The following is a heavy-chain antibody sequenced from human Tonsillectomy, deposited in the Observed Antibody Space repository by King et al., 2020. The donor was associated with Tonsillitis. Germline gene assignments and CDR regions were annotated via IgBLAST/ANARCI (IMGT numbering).Heavy chain of an antibody. CDR1: GYSISSGYY. Sequence: QLQESGPGLVKPSETLSLTCAVSGYSISSGYYWGWIRQPPGKGLEWIGSIYHSGSTYYNPSPKSRVTISVDTSKNQFSLKLSSMTAADTAGYYCARDGRSRWLQPVRRDDAFDIWGQGTMVTVSS. V-gene: IGHV4-38-2*02. D-gene: IGHD5-24*01. J-gene: IGHJ3*02. CDR2: IYHSGST. CDR3: ARDGRSRWLQPVRRDDAFDI.